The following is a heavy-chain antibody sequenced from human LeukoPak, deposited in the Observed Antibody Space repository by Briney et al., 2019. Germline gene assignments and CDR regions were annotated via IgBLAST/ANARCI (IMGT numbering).Heavy chain of an antibody. Sequence: GGSLRLSCAASGFTFRNHAMNWVRQAPGKGLEWVSVISGSGETTYYADSVTGRFTISRDNAKNSLYLQMNSLRAEDTAVYYCTRAGSTNSWFDPWGQGTLVIVSS. D-gene: IGHD2-2*01. J-gene: IGHJ5*02. CDR2: ISGSGETT. V-gene: IGHV3-23*01. CDR3: TRAGSTNSWFDP. CDR1: GFTFRNHA.